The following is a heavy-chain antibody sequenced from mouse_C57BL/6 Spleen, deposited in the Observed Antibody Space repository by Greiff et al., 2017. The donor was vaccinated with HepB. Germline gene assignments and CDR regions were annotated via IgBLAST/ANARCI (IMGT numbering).Heavy chain of an antibody. CDR2: INYDGSST. D-gene: IGHD2-5*01. V-gene: IGHV5-16*01. CDR3: ARDRAYYSNYGGFAY. Sequence: EVQRVESEGGLVQPGSSMKLSCTASGFTFSDYYMAWVRQVPEKGLEWVANINYDGSSTYYLDSLKSRFIISRDNAKNILYLQMSSLKSEDTATYYCARDRAYYSNYGGFAYWGQGTLVTVSA. CDR1: GFTFSDYY. J-gene: IGHJ3*01.